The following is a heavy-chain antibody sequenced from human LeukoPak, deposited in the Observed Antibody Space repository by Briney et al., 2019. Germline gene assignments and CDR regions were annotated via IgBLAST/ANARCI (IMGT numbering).Heavy chain of an antibody. CDR2: IYTSEST. D-gene: IGHD1-1*01. Sequence: SETLSLTCSVSGGSISSSNYYWSWIRQPAGKGLEWIGRIYTSESTNYNPSLKSRVTISVDTSKNQFSLKLSSVTAADTAVYYCARGPTCYYYYYMDVWGKGTTVTISS. J-gene: IGHJ6*03. CDR1: GGSISSSNYY. CDR3: ARGPTCYYYYYMDV. V-gene: IGHV4-61*02.